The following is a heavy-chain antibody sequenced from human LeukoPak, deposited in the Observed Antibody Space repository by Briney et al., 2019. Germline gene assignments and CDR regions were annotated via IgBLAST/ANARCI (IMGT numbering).Heavy chain of an antibody. CDR3: ASSLVAGYYYYNYYYRDL. J-gene: IGHJ6*03. Sequence: GGSLRLSCAASGFTFSSYTMNWGRQAPGKGLELVSSIRSSSSYIYYADSVEGRFTISRDNAKNSLYLQMHSLRAEDTAVYYCASSLVAGYYYYNYYYRDLWAKDTTVTVSS. D-gene: IGHD5-18*01. V-gene: IGHV3-21*01. CDR1: GFTFSSYT. CDR2: IRSSSSYI.